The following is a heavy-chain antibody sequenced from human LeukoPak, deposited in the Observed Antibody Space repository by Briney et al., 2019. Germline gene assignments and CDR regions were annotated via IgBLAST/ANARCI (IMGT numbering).Heavy chain of an antibody. V-gene: IGHV4-59*01. CDR3: ARYIAAAVHFDP. J-gene: IGHJ5*02. Sequence: SETLSLTCTVSGGSISSYYWSRIRQPPGKGLEWIGYIYYSGSTNYNPSLKSRVTISVDTSKNQFSLKLSSVTAADTAVYYCARYIAAAVHFDPWGQGTLVTVCS. D-gene: IGHD6-13*01. CDR1: GGSISSYY. CDR2: IYYSGST.